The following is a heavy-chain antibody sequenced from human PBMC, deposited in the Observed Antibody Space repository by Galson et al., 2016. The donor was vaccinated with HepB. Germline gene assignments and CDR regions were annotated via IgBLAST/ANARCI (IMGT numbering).Heavy chain of an antibody. CDR3: AMGGLDTSGYTN. CDR1: GFTFSNYA. V-gene: IGHV3-23*01. J-gene: IGHJ4*02. Sequence: SLRLSCAASGFTFSNYAMSWVRQAPGKGLEWVSGIRGWGGITYYADSVKGRLTISRDNSKNTLYLQMNSLRAEDTAIYYCAMGGLDTSGYTNWSQGTLVTVSS. CDR2: IRGWGGIT. D-gene: IGHD3-22*01.